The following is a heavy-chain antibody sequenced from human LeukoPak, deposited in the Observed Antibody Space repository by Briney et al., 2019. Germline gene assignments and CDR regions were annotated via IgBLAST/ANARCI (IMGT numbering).Heavy chain of an antibody. Sequence: GGSLSLSCAASGFTFSSYWMSWVRQAPGKGLEWVANIKQDGSEKYYVDSVKGRFTISRDNAKNSLYLQMNSLRAEDTAVYYCARELDYYYMDVWGKGTTVTISS. CDR1: GFTFSSYW. J-gene: IGHJ6*03. CDR2: IKQDGSEK. V-gene: IGHV3-7*01. CDR3: ARELDYYYMDV.